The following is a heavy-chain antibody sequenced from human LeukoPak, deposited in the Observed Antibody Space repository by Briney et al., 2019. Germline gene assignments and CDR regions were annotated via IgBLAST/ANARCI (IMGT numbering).Heavy chain of an antibody. D-gene: IGHD6-13*01. CDR2: MNPNSGNT. J-gene: IGHJ6*02. Sequence: ASVKVSCKASGYTVTSYDINWVRQATGQGLEWMGWMNPNSGNTGYAQKFQGRVTMTRNTSISTAYMELRSLRSEDTAVYYCARGGEQQLVLLMDVWGQGTTVTVSS. CDR1: GYTVTSYD. V-gene: IGHV1-8*01. CDR3: ARGGEQQLVLLMDV.